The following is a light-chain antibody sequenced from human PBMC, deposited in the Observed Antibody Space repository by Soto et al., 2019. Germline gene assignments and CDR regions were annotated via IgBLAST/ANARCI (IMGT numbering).Light chain of an antibody. CDR1: SSNIGSNT. J-gene: IGLJ1*01. Sequence: QSVLAQPPSASGTPGQRVTISCSGSSSNIGSNTVNWYQQLPGTAPKLLIYSNNQRPSGVPDRFSGSKSGTSASLAISGLQSEDEADYYCAAWDDCLNGYVFGTGTRSPS. V-gene: IGLV1-44*01. CDR3: AAWDDCLNGYV. CDR2: SNN.